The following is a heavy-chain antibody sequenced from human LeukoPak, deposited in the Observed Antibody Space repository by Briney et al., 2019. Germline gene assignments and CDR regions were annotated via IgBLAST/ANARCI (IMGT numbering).Heavy chain of an antibody. CDR1: GFSLSTSGVG. J-gene: IGHJ3*02. CDR3: AHSRRLAGGFWSDSYDAFDI. D-gene: IGHD3-3*01. Sequence: ESGXTLVKPTQTLTLTCTFSGFSLSTSGVGVGWIRQPPEKALEWLALIYWSDDKRYNPSLRSRLTITKDTSKNQVALRMTNMDPVDTATYYCAHSRRLAGGFWSDSYDAFDIWGQGTMVTVSS. V-gene: IGHV2-5*01. CDR2: IYWSDDK.